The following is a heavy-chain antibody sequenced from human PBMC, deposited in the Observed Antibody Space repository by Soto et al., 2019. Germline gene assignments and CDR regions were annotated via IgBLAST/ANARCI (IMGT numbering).Heavy chain of an antibody. J-gene: IGHJ6*03. D-gene: IGHD3-3*01. V-gene: IGHV4-39*01. Sequence: QLQLQESGPGLVKPSETLSLTCTVSGGSISSSSYYWGWIRQPPGKGLEWIGSIYYSGSTYYNPSLKSRVTLSVDTSKNQFSLKLSSVTAADTAVYYCARHYDFWSGYPRDYYYYYYMDVWGKGTTVTVSS. CDR2: IYYSGST. CDR3: ARHYDFWSGYPRDYYYYYYMDV. CDR1: GGSISSSSYY.